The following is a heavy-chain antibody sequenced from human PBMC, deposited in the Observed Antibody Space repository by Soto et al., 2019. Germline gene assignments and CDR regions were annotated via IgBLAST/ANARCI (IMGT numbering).Heavy chain of an antibody. D-gene: IGHD4-17*01. J-gene: IGHJ4*02. V-gene: IGHV3-30-3*01. CDR2: ISYDGSNK. CDR3: ARDQDTVTSYFDY. CDR1: GFTFSSYA. Sequence: GGSLRLSCAASGFTFSSYAMHWVRQAPGKGLEWVAVISYDGSNKYYADSVKGRFTISRDNSKNTLYLQMNSLRAEDTAVYYCARDQDTVTSYFDYWGQGTLVTVSS.